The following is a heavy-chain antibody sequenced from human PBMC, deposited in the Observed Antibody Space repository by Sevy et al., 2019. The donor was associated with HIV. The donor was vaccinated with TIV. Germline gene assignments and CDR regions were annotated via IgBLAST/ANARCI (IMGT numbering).Heavy chain of an antibody. J-gene: IGHJ6*02. D-gene: IGHD6-13*01. CDR1: GFTFSSYA. CDR3: ARVAADDPDFYYYGMDV. V-gene: IGHV3-21*03. CDR2: ISSSSSHI. Sequence: GGSLRLSCAASGFTFSSYAMNWVRQAPGKGLEWVSSISSSSSHIYAADSLKGRFTIPRYHAKKSFFLQMNSLRAEDTAIYYCARVAADDPDFYYYGMDVWGQGTTVTVSS.